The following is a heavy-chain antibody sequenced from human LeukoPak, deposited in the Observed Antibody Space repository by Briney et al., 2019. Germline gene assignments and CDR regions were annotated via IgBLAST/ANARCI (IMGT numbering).Heavy chain of an antibody. CDR2: ISHSGTT. V-gene: IGHV4-34*01. CDR1: GRSLTDYY. D-gene: IGHD4-17*01. Sequence: PSETLSLTCGVSGRSLTDYYWTWIRHSPGKGLEWIGEISHSGTTNYNPSLKCRVTMSVDTSKVQFSLDLTSVTAADTGTYYCARRALDYDDVAYFYARCSDVWGQGIKVTVS. CDR3: ARRALDYDDVAYFYARCSDV. J-gene: IGHJ6*02.